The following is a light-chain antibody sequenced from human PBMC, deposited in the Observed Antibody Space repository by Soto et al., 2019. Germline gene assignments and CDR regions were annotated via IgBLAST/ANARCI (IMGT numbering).Light chain of an antibody. CDR3: QQYYTSPLT. V-gene: IGKV3-20*01. J-gene: IGKJ4*01. Sequence: EIVLTQSPGTLSLSPGERATLSCRASQSVSSSDLVWYQQKPGQAPRLLIYGASSRATGIPDRFSGSGSGTDFTLTISRLEPEDFAVYFCQQYYTSPLTFGGGTKVEIK. CDR1: QSVSSSD. CDR2: GAS.